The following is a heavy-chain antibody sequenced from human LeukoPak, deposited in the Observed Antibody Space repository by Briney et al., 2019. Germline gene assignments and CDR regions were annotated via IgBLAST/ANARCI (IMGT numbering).Heavy chain of an antibody. D-gene: IGHD6-19*01. Sequence: SETLSLTCAVYGGSFSGYYWSWIRQPPGKGLEWIGEINHSGSTNYNPSLKSRVTISVDTSKNQLSLKLSSVTAADTAVYYCARGPNSFSSGWYGGIPFDYWGQGTLVTVSS. CDR1: GGSFSGYY. V-gene: IGHV4-34*01. CDR2: INHSGST. CDR3: ARGPNSFSSGWYGGIPFDY. J-gene: IGHJ4*02.